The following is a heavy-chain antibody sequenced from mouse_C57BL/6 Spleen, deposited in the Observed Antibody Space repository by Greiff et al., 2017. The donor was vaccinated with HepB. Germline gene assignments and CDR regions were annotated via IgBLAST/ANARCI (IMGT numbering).Heavy chain of an antibody. CDR3: ARQYSNGYCDV. J-gene: IGHJ1*03. CDR1: GFTFSSYG. CDR2: ISSGGSYT. V-gene: IGHV5-6*01. D-gene: IGHD2-5*01. Sequence: EVKLMESGGDLVKPGGSLKLSCAASGFTFSSYGMSWVRQTPDKRLEWVATISSGGSYTYYPDSVKGRFTISRDNAKNTLYLQMSSLKSEDTAMYYCARQYSNGYCDVWGTGTTVTVSS.